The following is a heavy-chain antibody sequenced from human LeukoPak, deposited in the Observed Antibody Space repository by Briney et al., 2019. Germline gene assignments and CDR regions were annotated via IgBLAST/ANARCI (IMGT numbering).Heavy chain of an antibody. CDR3: AAVPWYYDSMYYFDY. V-gene: IGHV1-58*01. CDR1: GFTFTSSA. Sequence: SVKVSCKASGFTFTSSAVQWMRQARGQRLEWIGWIVVGRGNTNYAQKFQERVTITRDMSTSTAYMELSSLRSEDTAVYYCAAVPWYYDSMYYFDYWGQGTLVTVSS. J-gene: IGHJ4*02. CDR2: IVVGRGNT. D-gene: IGHD3-22*01.